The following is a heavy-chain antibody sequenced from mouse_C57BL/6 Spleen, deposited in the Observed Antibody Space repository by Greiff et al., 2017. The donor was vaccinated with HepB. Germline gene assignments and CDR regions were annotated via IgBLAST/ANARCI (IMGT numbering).Heavy chain of an antibody. CDR3: AKEGETPYYFDY. CDR1: GYAFTNYL. J-gene: IGHJ2*01. V-gene: IGHV1-54*01. Sequence: QVHVKQSGAELVRPGTSVKVSCKASGYAFTNYLIEWVKQRPGQGLEWIGVINPGSGGTNYNEKFKGKATLTADKSSSTAYMQLSSLTSEDSAVYFCAKEGETPYYFDYWGQGTTLTVSS. CDR2: INPGSGGT.